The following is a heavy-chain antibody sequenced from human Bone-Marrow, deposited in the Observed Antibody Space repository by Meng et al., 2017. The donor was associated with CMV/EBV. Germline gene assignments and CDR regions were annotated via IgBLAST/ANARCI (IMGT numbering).Heavy chain of an antibody. CDR1: GFTFSSYA. CDR3: AKERCSSTSCYRVFDY. J-gene: IGHJ4*02. D-gene: IGHD2-2*01. V-gene: IGHV3-23*03. Sequence: GGSLRLSCVASGFTFSSYAMSWVRQAPGKGLEWVSVFQSGGSSTYYADSVKGRFTISRENSKNTLYLQMNSLRAEDTAVYYCAKERCSSTSCYRVFDYWGQGTLVTVSS. CDR2: FQSGGSST.